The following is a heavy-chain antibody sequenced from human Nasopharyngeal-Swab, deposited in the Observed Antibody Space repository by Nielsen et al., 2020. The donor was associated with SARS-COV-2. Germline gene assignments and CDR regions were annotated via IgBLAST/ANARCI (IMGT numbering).Heavy chain of an antibody. D-gene: IGHD1-14*01. J-gene: IGHJ3*02. CDR2: IYTSGST. Sequence: WIRQPPGKGLEWIGRIYTSGSTNYNPSLKSRVAMSVDTSKNQFSLKLSSVTAAGTAVYYCARGGRAETAPFDIWGQGTMVTVSS. CDR3: ARGGRAETAPFDI. V-gene: IGHV4-4*07.